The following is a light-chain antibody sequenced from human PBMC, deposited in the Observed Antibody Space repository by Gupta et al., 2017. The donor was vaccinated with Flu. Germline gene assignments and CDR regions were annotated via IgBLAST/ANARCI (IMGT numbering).Light chain of an antibody. Sequence: DTLSLSPGDRATLSCTASQSVCADLAWYQHKPGQAPRLLIYDASTRAPGVPARFSGSGYGTEFTLSISSVEPEDFAVYYCHQRSSWPPLTFGGGTNVEI. V-gene: IGKV3-11*01. CDR1: QSVCAD. J-gene: IGKJ4*01. CDR2: DAS. CDR3: HQRSSWPPLT.